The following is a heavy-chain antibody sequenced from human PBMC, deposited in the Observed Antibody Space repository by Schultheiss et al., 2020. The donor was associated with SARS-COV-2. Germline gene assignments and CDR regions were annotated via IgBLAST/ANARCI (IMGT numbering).Heavy chain of an antibody. D-gene: IGHD3-3*01. V-gene: IGHV3-21*01. Sequence: GESLKISCAASGFTFSSYSMNWVRQAPGKGLEWVSSISSSSSYIYYADSVKGRFTISRDNAKNSLYLQMNSLRAEDTAVYYCARDRYDFWSGFDYWGQGTQVTVSS. CDR3: ARDRYDFWSGFDY. CDR2: ISSSSSYI. CDR1: GFTFSSYS. J-gene: IGHJ4*02.